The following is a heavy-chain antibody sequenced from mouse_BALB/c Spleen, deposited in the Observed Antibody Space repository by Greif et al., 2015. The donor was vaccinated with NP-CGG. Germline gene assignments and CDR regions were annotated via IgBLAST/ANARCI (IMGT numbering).Heavy chain of an antibody. V-gene: IGHV5-4*02. CDR3: ARDYYGSGYAMDY. CDR2: ISDGGSYT. J-gene: IGHJ4*01. CDR1: GFTFSDYY. Sequence: VQLQQSGGGLVKPGGSLKLSCAASGFTFSDYYMYWVRQTPEKRLEWVATISDGGSYTYYPDSVKGRFTISRDNAKNNLYLQMSSLKSEDTAMYYCARDYYGSGYAMDYWGQGTSVTVSS. D-gene: IGHD1-1*01.